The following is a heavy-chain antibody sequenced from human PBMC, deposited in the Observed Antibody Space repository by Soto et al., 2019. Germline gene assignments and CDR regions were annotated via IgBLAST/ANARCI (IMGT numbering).Heavy chain of an antibody. D-gene: IGHD2-15*01. CDR3: ARDPVVVAQAFHI. J-gene: IGHJ3*02. CDR1: GFTFSSYS. Sequence: PGGSLRLSCAASGFTFSSYSMNWVRQAPGKGLEWVSSISSSSSYIYYADSVKGRFTISRDNAKNSLYLQMNSLRAEDTAVYYCARDPVVVAQAFHIWGQGTMVTVSS. V-gene: IGHV3-21*01. CDR2: ISSSSSYI.